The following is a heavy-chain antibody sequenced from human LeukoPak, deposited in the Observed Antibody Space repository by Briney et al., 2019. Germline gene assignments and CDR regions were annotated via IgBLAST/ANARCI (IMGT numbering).Heavy chain of an antibody. J-gene: IGHJ4*02. Sequence: SETLSLTCTVSGYSISSGYYWGWIRQPPGKGLEWIGEINHSGSTNYNPSLKSRVTISVDTSKNQFSLKLCSVTAADTAVYYCARASFIDDSSGYHNPLFDYWGQGTLVTVSS. CDR3: ARASFIDDSSGYHNPLFDY. CDR1: GYSISSGYY. CDR2: INHSGST. V-gene: IGHV4-38-2*02. D-gene: IGHD3-22*01.